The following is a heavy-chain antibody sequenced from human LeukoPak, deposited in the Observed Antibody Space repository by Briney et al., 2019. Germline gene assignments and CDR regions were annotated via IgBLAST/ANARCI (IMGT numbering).Heavy chain of an antibody. CDR2: INHSGST. J-gene: IGHJ3*02. Sequence: KPSETLSLTCVVYGGSFSGYYWSWIRQPPGKGLEWIGEINHSGSTNYNPSLKSRVIISVDTSKNQFSLKLSSVTAADTAVYYCAGKGASGAFDIWGQGTMVTFSS. V-gene: IGHV4-34*01. CDR1: GGSFSGYY. CDR3: AGKGASGAFDI. D-gene: IGHD4/OR15-4a*01.